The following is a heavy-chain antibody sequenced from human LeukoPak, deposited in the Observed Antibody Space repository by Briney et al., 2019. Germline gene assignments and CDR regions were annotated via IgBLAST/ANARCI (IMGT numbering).Heavy chain of an antibody. D-gene: IGHD4-17*01. CDR3: AKDFPGDYNAFDI. Sequence: PGGSLRLSCAASGFTFSSYSMNWVRQAPGKGLEWVSYISSSSSTIYYADSVKGRFTISRDNSKNTLYLQMNSLRAKDTAVYYCAKDFPGDYNAFDIWGQGTMVTVSS. CDR1: GFTFSSYS. J-gene: IGHJ3*02. V-gene: IGHV3-48*01. CDR2: ISSSSSTI.